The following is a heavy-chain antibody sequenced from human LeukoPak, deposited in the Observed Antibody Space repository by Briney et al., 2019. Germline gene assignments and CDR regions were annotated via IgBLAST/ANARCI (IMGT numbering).Heavy chain of an antibody. V-gene: IGHV4-4*07. D-gene: IGHD3-10*01. CDR1: GGSISSYY. Sequence: SETLSLTCTVSGGSISSYYWSWIRQPAGKGLEWIGRIYTSGSTNYNPSLKSRVTMSVDTSKNQFSLKLSSVTAADTAVYYCARGSPRYGSGSYYNYWGQGTLVTVSS. CDR3: ARGSPRYGSGSYYNY. J-gene: IGHJ4*02. CDR2: IYTSGST.